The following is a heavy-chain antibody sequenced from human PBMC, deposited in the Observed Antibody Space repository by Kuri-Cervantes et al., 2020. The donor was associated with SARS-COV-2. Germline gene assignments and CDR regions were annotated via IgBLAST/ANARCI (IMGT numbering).Heavy chain of an antibody. D-gene: IGHD2-15*01. V-gene: IGHV3-48*01. CDR1: GFTFRSSH. CDR2: ISDWSLNI. Sequence: GGSLRLCCAASGFTFRSSHMNWVRQAPGKGLEWISSISDWSLNIYYADSVKGRFNISRDNAKNSLSLQMNSLRVEDTAVYYCARAGGSGGTSNYYYYMDVWGKGTTVTVSS. J-gene: IGHJ6*03. CDR3: ARAGGSGGTSNYYYYMDV.